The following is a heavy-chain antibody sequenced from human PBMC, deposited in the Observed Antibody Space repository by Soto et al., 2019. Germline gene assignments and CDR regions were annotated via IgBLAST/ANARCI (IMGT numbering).Heavy chain of an antibody. J-gene: IGHJ4*02. Sequence: EVQLVESGGDLVQPGGSLRLSCAASGFTFSTYSMNWVRQAPGKGLEWVSSISSSSTIYYADSVKGRFTISRDNVQNSLYLQMHSLRAEYTAVYYCARERGSGWTFDYWGQATLVTVSS. CDR1: GFTFSTYS. CDR3: ARERGSGWTFDY. V-gene: IGHV3-48*01. D-gene: IGHD6-19*01. CDR2: ISSSSTI.